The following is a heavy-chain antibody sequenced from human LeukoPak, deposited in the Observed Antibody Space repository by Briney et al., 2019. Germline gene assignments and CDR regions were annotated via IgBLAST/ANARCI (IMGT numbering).Heavy chain of an antibody. CDR2: IKHSGIT. J-gene: IGHJ4*02. V-gene: IGHV4-34*01. D-gene: IGHD2-15*01. CDR1: GGSLSGYY. Sequence: PSETLCLTCAVYGGSLSGYYWSWIPEPPGKGVGRIGEIKHSGITNYTTSITRRATTPVETTKPQFCLKRNSVTRAETAVHYCARAADCSGATGYSGFDYWGQGTLVTVSS. CDR3: ARAADCSGATGYSGFDY.